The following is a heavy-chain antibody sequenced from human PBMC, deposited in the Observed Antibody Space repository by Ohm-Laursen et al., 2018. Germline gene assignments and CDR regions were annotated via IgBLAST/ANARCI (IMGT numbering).Heavy chain of an antibody. CDR3: AKDRTTVFDYYSDY. Sequence: SLRLSCAASGFTVSSNYMSWVRQAPGKGLEWVSGISGSGGSTYYADSVKGRFTISRDNSKNTLYLQMNSLRAEDTAVYYCAKDRTTVFDYYSDYWGQGTLVTVSS. J-gene: IGHJ4*02. CDR1: GFTVSSNY. CDR2: ISGSGGST. D-gene: IGHD4-17*01. V-gene: IGHV3-23*01.